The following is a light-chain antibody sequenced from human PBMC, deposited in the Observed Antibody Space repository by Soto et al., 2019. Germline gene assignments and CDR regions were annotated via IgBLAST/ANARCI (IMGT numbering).Light chain of an antibody. Sequence: EVVMTQSPATLSVSPGERVTLSCRSSQSVADNLAWFQQKPGQGPRLLIYGASTRATGIPARFSGSGSETDFTLAVSSLRSQDSAVYYCQQYNYWPITFGQGIQLEI. V-gene: IGKV3-15*01. CDR3: QQYNYWPIT. CDR2: GAS. J-gene: IGKJ5*01. CDR1: QSVADN.